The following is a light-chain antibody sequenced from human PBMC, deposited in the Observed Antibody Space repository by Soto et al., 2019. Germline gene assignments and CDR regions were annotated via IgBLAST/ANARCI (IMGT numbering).Light chain of an antibody. CDR3: SSFTSTNTVL. CDR1: SSDVGGYNY. CDR2: NVS. Sequence: QSVLTQPASVSGSPGQSITISCTGTSSDVGGYNYVSWYQQHPGKAPKLMIYNVSNRPSGVSNRFSVSKSGNTASLTISGLQAEDEGHYYCSSFTSTNTVLFGGGTKLTVL. V-gene: IGLV2-14*01. J-gene: IGLJ2*01.